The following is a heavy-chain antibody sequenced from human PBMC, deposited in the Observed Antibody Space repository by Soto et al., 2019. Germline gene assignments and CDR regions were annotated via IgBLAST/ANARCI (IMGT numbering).Heavy chain of an antibody. Sequence: PGGSLRLSCAASGFTFSSYAMSWVRQAPGKGLEWVSAISGSGGSTYYADSVKGRFTISRDNSKNTLYLQMNSLRAEDTAVYYCAKESWALLWFGELWSCAPGAFDIWGQGTMVTVSS. CDR2: ISGSGGST. CDR1: GFTFSSYA. D-gene: IGHD3-10*01. J-gene: IGHJ3*02. V-gene: IGHV3-23*01. CDR3: AKESWALLWFGELWSCAPGAFDI.